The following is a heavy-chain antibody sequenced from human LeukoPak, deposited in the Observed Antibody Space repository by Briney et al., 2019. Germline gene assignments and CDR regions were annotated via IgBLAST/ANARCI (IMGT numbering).Heavy chain of an antibody. Sequence: ASVKVSCKASGYTFTGYYMHWVRQAPGRGLEWMGRINPNSGGTNYAQKFQGRVTMTRDTSISTAYMELSRLRSDDTAVYYCARSGSYDGHFDYWSQGTLVTVSS. CDR2: INPNSGGT. CDR1: GYTFTGYY. CDR3: ARSGSYDGHFDY. J-gene: IGHJ4*02. D-gene: IGHD1-26*01. V-gene: IGHV1-2*06.